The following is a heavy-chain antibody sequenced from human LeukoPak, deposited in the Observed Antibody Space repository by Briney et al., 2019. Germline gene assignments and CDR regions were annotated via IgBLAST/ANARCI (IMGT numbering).Heavy chain of an antibody. Sequence: PSQTLSLTCTVSGGSLSSGGYYWSWIRQHPGTGSEWIGYSYYSGSTYYNPSLKSRVTISVDPSKHQFSLKLSSVTAEDTAVYYCARGSIVVVPAAPYYYYYGMDVWGQGTTVTASS. J-gene: IGHJ6*02. CDR1: GGSLSSGGYY. D-gene: IGHD2-2*01. V-gene: IGHV4-31*03. CDR3: ARGSIVVVPAAPYYYYYGMDV. CDR2: SYYSGST.